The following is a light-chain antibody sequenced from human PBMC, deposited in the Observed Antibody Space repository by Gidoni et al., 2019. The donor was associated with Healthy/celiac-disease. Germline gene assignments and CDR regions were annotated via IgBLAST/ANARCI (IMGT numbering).Light chain of an antibody. CDR1: SSNIGAGYD. CDR2: GTS. V-gene: IGLV1-40*01. Sequence: QSVLTQPPSVSGAPGQRVTLSCTGSSSNIGAGYDVHWYQQLPGTAPKLLIYGTSNRPSGVPDRFSGSKSGTSASLAITGLQAEDEADYYCQSYDSSLSGFYVFGTGTKVTVL. J-gene: IGLJ1*01. CDR3: QSYDSSLSGFYV.